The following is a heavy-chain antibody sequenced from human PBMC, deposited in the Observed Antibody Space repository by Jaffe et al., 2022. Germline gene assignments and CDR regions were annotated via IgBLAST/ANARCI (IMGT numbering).Heavy chain of an antibody. Sequence: EVQLLESGGGLVQPGGSLRLSCAASGFTFSSYAMSWVRQAPGKGLEWVSAISGSGGSTYYADSVKGRFTISRDNSKNTLYLQMNSLRAEDTAVYYCANRKGYCSGGSCYSGAFDIWGQGTMVTVSS. CDR3: ANRKGYCSGGSCYSGAFDI. D-gene: IGHD2-15*01. CDR1: GFTFSSYA. V-gene: IGHV3-23*01. J-gene: IGHJ3*02. CDR2: ISGSGGST.